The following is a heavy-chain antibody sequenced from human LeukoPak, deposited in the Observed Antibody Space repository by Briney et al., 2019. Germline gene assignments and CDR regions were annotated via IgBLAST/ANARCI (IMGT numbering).Heavy chain of an antibody. J-gene: IGHJ4*02. D-gene: IGHD5-18*01. CDR2: ISSSGSTI. CDR3: ARDRALVRELWSASAFDY. Sequence: GGSLRLSCAASGFTFSDYYMSWIRQAPGKGLEWVSYISSSGSTIYYADSVKGRFTISRDNAKNSLYLQMNSLRAEDTAVYYCARDRALVRELWSASAFDYWGQGTLVTVSS. CDR1: GFTFSDYY. V-gene: IGHV3-11*01.